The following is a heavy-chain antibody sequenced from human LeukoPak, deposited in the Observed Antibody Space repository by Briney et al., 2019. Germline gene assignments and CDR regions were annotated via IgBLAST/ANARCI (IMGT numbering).Heavy chain of an antibody. CDR2: IYHSGSA. CDR3: ARGSGTVTTD. J-gene: IGHJ4*02. CDR1: GASISSGGYL. V-gene: IGHV4-30-2*01. D-gene: IGHD4-17*01. Sequence: SQTLSLTCAVSGASISSGGYLWTWIRQPPGKGLEWIGYIYHSGSAYYNPSLESRVTMSVDKSKTQFSLSLTSVTAADTAVYYCARGSGTVTTDWGQGTLVIVSS.